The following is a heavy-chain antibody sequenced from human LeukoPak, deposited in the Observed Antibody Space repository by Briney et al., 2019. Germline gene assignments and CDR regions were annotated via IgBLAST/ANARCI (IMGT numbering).Heavy chain of an antibody. V-gene: IGHV4-34*01. CDR3: ARQGWLQPDPFDY. Sequence: PSETLSLTCAVYGGSFSGYYWSWIRQPPGKGLEWIGEINHSGSTNYNPSLKGRVTISVDTSKNQFSLKLSSVTAADTAVYYCARQGWLQPDPFDYWGQRTLVTVSS. D-gene: IGHD5-24*01. J-gene: IGHJ4*02. CDR2: INHSGST. CDR1: GGSFSGYY.